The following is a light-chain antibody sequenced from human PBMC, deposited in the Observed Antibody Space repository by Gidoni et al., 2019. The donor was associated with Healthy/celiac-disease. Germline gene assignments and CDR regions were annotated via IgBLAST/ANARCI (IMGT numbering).Light chain of an antibody. Sequence: EIVLTQSPVTLSLSPGERATLSCRARQSVSSSYLAWYQQKPGQAPRLLIYGASSRATGIPDRFSGSGSGTDFTLTISRLEPEDFAVYYCQQYGSSPPWTFGQGTKVEIK. V-gene: IGKV3-20*01. CDR3: QQYGSSPPWT. CDR1: QSVSSSY. J-gene: IGKJ1*01. CDR2: GAS.